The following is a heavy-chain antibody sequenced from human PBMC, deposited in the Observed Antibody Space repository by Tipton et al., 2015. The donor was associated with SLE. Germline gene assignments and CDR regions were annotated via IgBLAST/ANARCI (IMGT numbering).Heavy chain of an antibody. J-gene: IGHJ4*02. CDR3: AKGGMIAIRAPFDY. CDR2: ISSSSSYI. CDR1: GFTFSSYS. D-gene: IGHD2-21*01. Sequence: SLRLSCAASGFTFSSYSMNWVRQAPGKGLEWVSSISSSSSYIYYADSVKGRFTISRDNAKNSLYLQMNSLRAEDTAVYYCAKGGMIAIRAPFDYWGQGTLVTVSS. V-gene: IGHV3-21*03.